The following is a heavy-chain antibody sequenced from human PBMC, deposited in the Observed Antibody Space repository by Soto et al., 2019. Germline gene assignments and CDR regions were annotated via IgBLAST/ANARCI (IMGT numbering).Heavy chain of an antibody. CDR1: GGTFSSYA. CDR3: AGYCSGGSCYYYYGMDV. CDR2: FIPIFGTA. V-gene: IGHV1-69*12. Sequence: QVQLVQSGAEVKKPGSSVKVSCKASGGTFSSYAISWVRQAPGQGLELMGGFIPIFGTANYAQKFQGRVTITADESTSTAYMERSSLRSEDTAVYYCAGYCSGGSCYYYYGMDVWGQGTTVTVSS. D-gene: IGHD2-15*01. J-gene: IGHJ6*02.